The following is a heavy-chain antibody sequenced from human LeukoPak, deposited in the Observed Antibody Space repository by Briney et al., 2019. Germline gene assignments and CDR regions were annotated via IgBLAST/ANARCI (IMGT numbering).Heavy chain of an antibody. D-gene: IGHD3-10*01. J-gene: IGHJ4*02. CDR3: ARGLYGSGSSENDY. V-gene: IGHV1-69*13. CDR1: GGTFSSYA. CDR2: IIPIFGTA. Sequence: ASVKVSCKASGGTFSSYAISWVRQAPGQGLEWMGGIIPIFGTANYAQKFQGRVTITADESTSTAYMELSSLRSEDTAVYYCARGLYGSGSSENDYWGQGTLVTVSS.